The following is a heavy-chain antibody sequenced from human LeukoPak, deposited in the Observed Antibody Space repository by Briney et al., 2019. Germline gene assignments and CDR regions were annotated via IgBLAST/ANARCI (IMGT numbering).Heavy chain of an antibody. J-gene: IGHJ5*02. CDR2: IYYSGST. D-gene: IGHD3-10*01. V-gene: IGHV4-39*01. CDR1: GFTFSSYG. Sequence: LRLSCAASGFTFSSYGMHWVRQAPGKGLEWIGSIYYSGSTYYNPSLKSRVTISVDTSKNQFSLKLSSVTAADTAVYYCARHGGGITMVRGVIPNWFDPWGQGTLVTVSS. CDR3: ARHGGGITMVRGVIPNWFDP.